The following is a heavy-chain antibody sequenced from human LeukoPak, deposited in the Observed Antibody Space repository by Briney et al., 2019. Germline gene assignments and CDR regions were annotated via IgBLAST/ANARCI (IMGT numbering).Heavy chain of an antibody. CDR1: GGSISSYY. D-gene: IGHD3-3*01. Sequence: SETLSLTCTVSGGSISSYYWSWIRQPPGKGLEWIGYIYYSGSTNYNPSLKSRVTISVDTSKNQFSLKLSSVTAADTAVYYCARDRRMVYVFWSGYFDAFDIGAQGTMVTVSS. CDR3: ARDRRMVYVFWSGYFDAFDI. V-gene: IGHV4-59*01. J-gene: IGHJ3*02. CDR2: IYYSGST.